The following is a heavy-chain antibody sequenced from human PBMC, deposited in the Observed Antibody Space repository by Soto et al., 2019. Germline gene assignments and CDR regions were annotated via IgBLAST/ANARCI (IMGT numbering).Heavy chain of an antibody. J-gene: IGHJ4*02. CDR1: GGSFSSYY. D-gene: IGHD3-22*01. CDR3: ARGNYYDSSGYYDY. CDR2: IYYSGST. V-gene: IGHV4-59*01. Sequence: SETLSLTCTVSGGSFSSYYWSWIRQPPGKGLECIGYIYYSGSTNYNPSLKSRVTISVDTSKNQFSLKLSSVTAADTAVYYCARGNYYDSSGYYDYWGQGTLGTVPQ.